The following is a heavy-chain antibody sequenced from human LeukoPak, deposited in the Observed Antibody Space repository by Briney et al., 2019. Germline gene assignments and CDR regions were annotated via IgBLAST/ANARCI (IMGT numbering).Heavy chain of an antibody. D-gene: IGHD2-21*01. CDR3: ARDSSEFRSLIPH. CDR2: IIHIFGTA. CDR1: GGTFSNYA. Sequence: ASVKVSCKASGGTFSNYAISWVRQAPGQGLEWMGGIIHIFGTANYAEKFRGRVTITADESTSTAYMELNRLKSGDTAVYYCARDSSEFRSLIPHWGQGTLVTVSS. V-gene: IGHV1-69*13. J-gene: IGHJ1*01.